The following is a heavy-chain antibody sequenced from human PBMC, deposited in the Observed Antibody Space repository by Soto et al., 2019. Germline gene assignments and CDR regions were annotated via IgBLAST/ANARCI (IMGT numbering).Heavy chain of an antibody. D-gene: IGHD3-16*01. CDR2: ISPADSYT. Sequence: GESLKISCEGSGYIFISYWIGWVRQMPGKGLEGMGIISPADSYTRYSPSFQGQVTISADKSISTAYLQWSSLKASDSATYYCARQGSNGAYVYFAMDVWGQGTTVTVSS. CDR3: ARQGSNGAYVYFAMDV. J-gene: IGHJ6*02. CDR1: GYIFISYW. V-gene: IGHV5-51*01.